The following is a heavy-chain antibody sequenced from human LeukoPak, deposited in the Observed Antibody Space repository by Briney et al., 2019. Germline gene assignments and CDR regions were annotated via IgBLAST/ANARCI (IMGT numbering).Heavy chain of an antibody. CDR1: GFTFSSYA. J-gene: IGHJ4*02. Sequence: PGGSLRLSSAASGFTFSSYAMSWVRQAPGKGLEWVSAISGSGGSTYYADSVKGRFTISRDNSKNTLYLQMNSLRAEDTAVYYCAKDIYRYSSGSFDYWGQGTLVTVSS. CDR2: ISGSGGST. D-gene: IGHD6-19*01. CDR3: AKDIYRYSSGSFDY. V-gene: IGHV3-23*01.